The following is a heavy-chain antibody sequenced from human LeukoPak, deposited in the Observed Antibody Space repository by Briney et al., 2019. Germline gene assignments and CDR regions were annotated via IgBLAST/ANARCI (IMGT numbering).Heavy chain of an antibody. J-gene: IGHJ6*02. CDR2: ISYDGSNK. CDR1: GFTFSSYA. CDR3: ARDRQWLVRGYYYGMDV. Sequence: GGSLRLSCAASGFTFSSYAMHWVRQAPGKGLEWVAVISYDGSNKYYADSVKGRFTISRDNSKNTLYLQMNSLRAEDTAVYYCARDRQWLVRGYYYGMDVWGQGTTVTVSS. V-gene: IGHV3-30-3*01. D-gene: IGHD6-19*01.